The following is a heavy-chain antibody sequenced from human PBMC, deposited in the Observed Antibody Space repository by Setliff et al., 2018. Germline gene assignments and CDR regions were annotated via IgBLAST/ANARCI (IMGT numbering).Heavy chain of an antibody. CDR2: INVGGGST. J-gene: IGHJ4*02. V-gene: IGHV1-46*01. D-gene: IGHD1-26*01. Sequence: ASVKVSCKASAKTFTAYYVHWVRQAPGQGLEWMAIINVGGGSTTYAQKFQGRVTMTRDTSTSTLYMELASLKSEDTAVYYCARAGDAASGRKGVFEYWGQGTAVTVSS. CDR3: ARAGDAASGRKGVFEY. CDR1: AKTFTAYY.